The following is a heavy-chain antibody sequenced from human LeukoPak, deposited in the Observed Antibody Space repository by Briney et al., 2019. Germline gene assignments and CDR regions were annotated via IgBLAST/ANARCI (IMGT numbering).Heavy chain of an antibody. V-gene: IGHV3-7*03. CDR1: GFSLSNYW. D-gene: IGHD2/OR15-2a*01. CDR2: IKQDGSET. Sequence: GGSLRLSCAASGFSLSNYWMTWVRQAPGKGLEWVANIKQDGSETNYVDSVKGRFTISRDNAKNSLYLQMNSLRSEDTAVYYCAIGANMRLNTYYMDVWGKGTTVTVSS. J-gene: IGHJ6*03. CDR3: AIGANMRLNTYYMDV.